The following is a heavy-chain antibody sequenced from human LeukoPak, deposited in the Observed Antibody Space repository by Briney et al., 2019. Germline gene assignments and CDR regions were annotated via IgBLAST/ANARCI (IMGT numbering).Heavy chain of an antibody. CDR1: GYTLTNYG. CDR2: ISAYNGNT. CDR3: ARAGNWNSKAYYYYYMDV. J-gene: IGHJ6*03. Sequence: ASVKVSCKASGYTLTNYGISWVRQAPGQGLEWMGWISAYNGNTNYAQKFQGRVIMTTDTSTSTAYMELRSLRSDDTAVYYCARAGNWNSKAYYYYYMDVWGKGTTVTVSS. D-gene: IGHD1-7*01. V-gene: IGHV1-18*01.